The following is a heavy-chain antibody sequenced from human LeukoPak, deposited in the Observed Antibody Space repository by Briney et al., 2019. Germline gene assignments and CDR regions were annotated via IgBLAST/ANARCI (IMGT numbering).Heavy chain of an antibody. Sequence: GESLKISCKISGYDFTAYWIGWVRQMPGKGLEWMGLIYPSDSDIRYRPAFQGQVTISADKSISTAYLQWSSLKASDTAMYYCARQGSSGTVGYWGQGTLVTVSS. J-gene: IGHJ4*02. CDR2: IYPSDSDI. CDR3: ARQGSSGTVGY. D-gene: IGHD3-10*01. CDR1: GYDFTAYW. V-gene: IGHV5-51*01.